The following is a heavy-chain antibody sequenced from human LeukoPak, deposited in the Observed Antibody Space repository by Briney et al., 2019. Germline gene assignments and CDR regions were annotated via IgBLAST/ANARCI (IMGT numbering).Heavy chain of an antibody. D-gene: IGHD3-10*01. Sequence: GGSLRLSCAASGFTFSSYAMHWVRQAPGKGLEYVSAISSNGGSKYYANSVKGRFTISRDNSKNTLFLQMSSLRAEDTAVYYCARDNGADGSGTYVMDWGQGNLVTVSS. CDR3: ARDNGADGSGTYVMD. CDR1: GFTFSSYA. CDR2: ISSNGGSK. V-gene: IGHV3-64*01. J-gene: IGHJ4*02.